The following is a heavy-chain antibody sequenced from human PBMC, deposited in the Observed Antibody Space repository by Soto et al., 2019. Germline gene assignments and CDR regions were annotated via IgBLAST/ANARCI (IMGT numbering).Heavy chain of an antibody. V-gene: IGHV4-39*01. D-gene: IGHD3-3*01. Sequence: PSETLSLTCTVSGGSISSSSYYWGWIRQPPGKGLEWIGSIYYSGSTYYNPSLKSRVTISVDTSKNQFSLKLSSVTAADTAVYYCASLYGFLEWLAEYWGQGTRFTDSS. J-gene: IGHJ4*02. CDR1: GGSISSSSYY. CDR3: ASLYGFLEWLAEY. CDR2: IYYSGST.